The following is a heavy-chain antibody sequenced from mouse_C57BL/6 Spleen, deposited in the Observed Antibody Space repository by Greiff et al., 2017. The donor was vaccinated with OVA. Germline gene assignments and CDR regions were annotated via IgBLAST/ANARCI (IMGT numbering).Heavy chain of an antibody. CDR3: ARGGYGNFFMDY. J-gene: IGHJ4*01. D-gene: IGHD2-1*01. CDR1: GYTFTDYY. Sequence: QVHVKQSGAELVRPGASVKLSCKASGYTFTDYYINWVKQRPGQGLEWIARIYPGSGNTYYNEKFKGKATLTAEKSSSTAYMQLSSLTSEDSAVYFCARGGYGNFFMDYWGQGTSVTVSS. CDR2: IYPGSGNT. V-gene: IGHV1-76*01.